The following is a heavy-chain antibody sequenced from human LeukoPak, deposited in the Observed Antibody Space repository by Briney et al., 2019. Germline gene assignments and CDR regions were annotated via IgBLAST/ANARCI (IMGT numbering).Heavy chain of an antibody. CDR2: ISGTGGST. CDR1: GFTFSTYA. V-gene: IGHV3-23*01. Sequence: GGSLRLSCAASGFTFSTYAMTWVRQAPGKGLEWVSLISGTGGSTYYADSVKGRFTISRDNAKNSLYLQMNSLRAEDTAVYYCARGRRRIAAAGATPPAPYFDYWGQGTLVTVSS. D-gene: IGHD6-13*01. J-gene: IGHJ4*02. CDR3: ARGRRRIAAAGATPPAPYFDY.